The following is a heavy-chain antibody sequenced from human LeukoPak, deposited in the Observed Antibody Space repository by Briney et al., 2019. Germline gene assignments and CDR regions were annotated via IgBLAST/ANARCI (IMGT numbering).Heavy chain of an antibody. J-gene: IGHJ4*02. CDR2: IIPIFGTA. CDR3: ASDYDSSGCYYPKFDY. CDR1: GGTFRSYA. Sequence: SVKVSCKACGGTFRSYAISWVRQAPGQGCEWMGRIIPIFGTANYAQKFQGRVTITTDESTSTAYMELSSLRSEDTALYYCASDYDSSGCYYPKFDYWGQGTLVTVSS. D-gene: IGHD3-22*01. V-gene: IGHV1-69*05.